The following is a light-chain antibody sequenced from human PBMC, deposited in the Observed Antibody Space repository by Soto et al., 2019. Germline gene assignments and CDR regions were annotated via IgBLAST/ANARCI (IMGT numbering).Light chain of an antibody. J-gene: IGKJ4*01. Sequence: DFQMTQSPSSLSASVGDRVTITCRASQGINNHLAWFQQKPVKVPKVLIYAASTLQSVVPSRFSGSGSGTDFTLTISSLQPEDVATYYCQNYNSAPPAGTFGGGTKVEIK. CDR2: AAS. CDR1: QGINNH. CDR3: QNYNSAPPAGT. V-gene: IGKV1-27*01.